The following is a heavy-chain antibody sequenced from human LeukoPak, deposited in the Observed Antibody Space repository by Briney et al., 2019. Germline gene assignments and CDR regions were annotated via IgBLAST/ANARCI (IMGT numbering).Heavy chain of an antibody. Sequence: GESLKISCKGSGYSFTNYWIAWVRQMPGKGLEWMGIIYPGDSDTRYSPSFQGQVTISADKSISTAFLQWSSLKASDTAMYYCARLGPDTSSWYPLGYWGQGTQVTVSS. CDR1: GYSFTNYW. J-gene: IGHJ4*02. CDR3: ARLGPDTSSWYPLGY. V-gene: IGHV5-51*01. D-gene: IGHD6-13*01. CDR2: IYPGDSDT.